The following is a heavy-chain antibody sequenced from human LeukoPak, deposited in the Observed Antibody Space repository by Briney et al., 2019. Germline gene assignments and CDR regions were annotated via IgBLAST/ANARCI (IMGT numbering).Heavy chain of an antibody. D-gene: IGHD3-10*01. CDR3: ARQMGRGPFDY. J-gene: IGHJ4*02. V-gene: IGHV4-39*01. Sequence: SETLSLTCTVSGGSISSSSYYWGWIRQPPGKGLEWIGSIYYSGSTYYNPSLKSRVTISVDTSKNQFSLKLSSVTAADTAVYYCARQMGRGPFDYWAREPWSPSP. CDR1: GGSISSSSYY. CDR2: IYYSGST.